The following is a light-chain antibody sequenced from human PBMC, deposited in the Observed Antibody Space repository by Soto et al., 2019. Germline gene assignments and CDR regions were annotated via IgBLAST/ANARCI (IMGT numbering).Light chain of an antibody. Sequence: DIQMTQSPSTLSASVGDRVTITCRASQSISSWLAWYQQKPGKAPKLLIYKASTLKSGVPSRFSGSGSGTEFTLTISSLQPDDFATYYCQQYYSDWTFGQGTKVDIK. CDR3: QQYYSDWT. CDR2: KAS. J-gene: IGKJ1*01. CDR1: QSISSW. V-gene: IGKV1-5*03.